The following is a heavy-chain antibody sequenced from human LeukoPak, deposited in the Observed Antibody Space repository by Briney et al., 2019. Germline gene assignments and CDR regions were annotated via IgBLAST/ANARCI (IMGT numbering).Heavy chain of an antibody. CDR1: GFTFSSYW. J-gene: IGHJ4*02. V-gene: IGHV3-74*01. D-gene: IGHD5-12*01. Sequence: QPGGSLRLSCAASGFTFSSYWMHWVRQAPGKGLVWVSRINSDGSSTSYADSVKGRFTISSATAKNTLHLQMNSMRADDAAVYYGARAGGDYWRGDWGQGTLATVSS. CDR3: ARAGGDYWRGD. CDR2: INSDGSST.